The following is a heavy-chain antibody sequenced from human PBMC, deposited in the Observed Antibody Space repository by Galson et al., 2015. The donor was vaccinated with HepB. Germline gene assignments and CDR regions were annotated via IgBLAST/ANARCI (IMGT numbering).Heavy chain of an antibody. Sequence: TLSLTCTVSGGSITRHDYFWGWIRQPPGKGLEWIGSIYYRGSAYYNPSLKSRFAMSVDTSKNQFSLKLSSVTAADTAVYYCARHYILFGIRGKTRYLDYWGQGTLVTVSS. CDR2: IYYRGSA. J-gene: IGHJ4*02. CDR1: GGSITRHDYF. V-gene: IGHV4-39*01. CDR3: ARHYILFGIRGKTRYLDY. D-gene: IGHD3-10*01.